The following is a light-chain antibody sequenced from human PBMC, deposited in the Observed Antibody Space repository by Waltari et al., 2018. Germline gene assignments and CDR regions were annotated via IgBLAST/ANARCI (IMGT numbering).Light chain of an antibody. Sequence: QSALAQPASVSGSPGQSIAISCTGTSSDIGNYNYVSWYQQHPGKAPKLILYEVSDRPSGVSPRFSGSKSGNKATLTISGLQADDEADYYCSSYTNRATLRVFGTGTKVTVL. V-gene: IGLV2-14*01. CDR3: SSYTNRATLRV. CDR1: SSDIGNYNY. CDR2: EVS. J-gene: IGLJ1*01.